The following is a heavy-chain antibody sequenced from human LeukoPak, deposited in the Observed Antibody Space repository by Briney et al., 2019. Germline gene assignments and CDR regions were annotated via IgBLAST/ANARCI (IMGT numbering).Heavy chain of an antibody. Sequence: PSETLSLTCTVSGGPIRSYHWNWIRQPPGMGLEWIGYISYSGSTNHNPSLKSRVTISVDTSKNQFSLKLSSVTAADTAVYYCARVMVFPFYYDSSGYYYVPLYYYYMDVWGKGTTVTVSS. CDR1: GGPIRSYH. D-gene: IGHD3-22*01. CDR2: ISYSGST. V-gene: IGHV4-59*01. J-gene: IGHJ6*03. CDR3: ARVMVFPFYYDSSGYYYVPLYYYYMDV.